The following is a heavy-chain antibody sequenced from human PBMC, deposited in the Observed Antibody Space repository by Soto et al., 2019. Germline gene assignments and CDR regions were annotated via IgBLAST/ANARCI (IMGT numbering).Heavy chain of an antibody. J-gene: IGHJ6*02. V-gene: IGHV3-21*01. Sequence: PGGSLRLSCAASGFTFSNYNMNWVRQAPGKGLEWVSSISSSSSYIYYADSVKGRFTISRDNAKNSLYLQMNNLRAEDTAVYYCGRDGAYCSGGSCYYYYGMDVWGQGTTVTVSS. CDR1: GFTFSNYN. D-gene: IGHD2-15*01. CDR2: ISSSSSYI. CDR3: GRDGAYCSGGSCYYYYGMDV.